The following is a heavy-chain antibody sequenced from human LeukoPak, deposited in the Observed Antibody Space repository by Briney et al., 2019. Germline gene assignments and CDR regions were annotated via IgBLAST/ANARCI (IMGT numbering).Heavy chain of an antibody. D-gene: IGHD1-26*01. CDR2: IYSGGST. J-gene: IGHJ6*02. CDR3: ARVAAPGSYFYYYGMDV. Sequence: GGSLRLSCAASGFTVSSNYVSWVRQAPGKGLEWVSVIYSGGSTYYADSVKGRFTISRDNSKNTLYLQMNSLRAEDTAVYYCARVAAPGSYFYYYGMDVWGQGTMVTVSS. CDR1: GFTVSSNY. V-gene: IGHV3-53*01.